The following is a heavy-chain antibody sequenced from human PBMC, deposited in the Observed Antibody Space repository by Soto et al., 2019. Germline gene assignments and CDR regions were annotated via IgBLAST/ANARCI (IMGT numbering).Heavy chain of an antibody. CDR2: ISGSGGST. D-gene: IGHD3-3*01. J-gene: IGHJ6*02. V-gene: IGHV3-23*01. CDR3: AKVVDYDFWSGYHYSYGMDV. Sequence: GGSLRLSCAASGFTFSSYAMSWVRQAPGKGLEWVSAISGSGGSTYYADSVKGRFTISRDNSKNTLYLQMNSLRAEDTAVYYCAKVVDYDFWSGYHYSYGMDVWGQGTTVTVSS. CDR1: GFTFSSYA.